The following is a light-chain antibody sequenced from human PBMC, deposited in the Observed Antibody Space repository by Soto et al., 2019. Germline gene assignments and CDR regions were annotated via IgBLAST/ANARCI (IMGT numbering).Light chain of an antibody. CDR1: QSVSSRY. Sequence: EIVLTQSPGTLSLSPGERATLSCRASQSVSSRYLAWYQQKPGQAPRLLIYGASSRATGIPDRFSGSGSGTDFTLTISRLEPEDFAMYYCQRYGNSRTFGQGTKVEIK. V-gene: IGKV3-20*01. CDR2: GAS. CDR3: QRYGNSRT. J-gene: IGKJ1*01.